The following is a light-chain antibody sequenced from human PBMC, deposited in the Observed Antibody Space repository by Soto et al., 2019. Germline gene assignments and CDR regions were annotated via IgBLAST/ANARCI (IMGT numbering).Light chain of an antibody. J-gene: IGLJ1*01. CDR2: DVS. CDR1: SSDVGGYNY. V-gene: IGLV2-14*01. Sequence: QSALTQPASVSGSPGQSITISCTGTSSDVGGYNYVSWYQQHPGKAPKLMIYDVSNRPSGVSNRFSGSKSGNTASLTIPGLQAEDEADYYCSSYTSSSNPYVFGTGTKVTVL. CDR3: SSYTSSSNPYV.